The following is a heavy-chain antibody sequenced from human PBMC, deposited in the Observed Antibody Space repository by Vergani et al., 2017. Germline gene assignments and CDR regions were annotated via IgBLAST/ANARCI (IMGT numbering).Heavy chain of an antibody. D-gene: IGHD1-7*01. V-gene: IGHV2-5*04. CDR1: GFSLNTRGVS. CDR2: IYWNDDQ. CDR3: VYRKTECGTTGCFYPFYYYYYYHAMDV. Sequence: QITLKESGPTLVKPTQTLTLTCTFSGFSLNTRGVSVAWIRQPPGKALDWLALIYWNDDQHYSPSLNNRDTITKDTSKNQVVLTMTNMDYVDTGTYYCVYRKTECGTTGCFYPFYYYYYYHAMDVWGQGTTVTVSS. J-gene: IGHJ6*02.